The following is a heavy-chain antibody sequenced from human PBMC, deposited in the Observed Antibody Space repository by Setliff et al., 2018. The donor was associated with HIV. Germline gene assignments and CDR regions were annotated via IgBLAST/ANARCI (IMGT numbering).Heavy chain of an antibody. CDR1: GFTFSSYE. J-gene: IGHJ6*02. D-gene: IGHD2-2*01. V-gene: IGHV3-23*01. CDR3: AKVPLFVVVPAALGGMDV. Sequence: SLRLSCAASGFTFSSYEMDWFRQAPGKGLEWVSSISGSGRKTYYGDSVKGRFTISRDNSWDTVDLQMNTLRAEDTAVYYCAKVPLFVVVPAALGGMDVWGQGTTVTVSS. CDR2: ISGSGRKT.